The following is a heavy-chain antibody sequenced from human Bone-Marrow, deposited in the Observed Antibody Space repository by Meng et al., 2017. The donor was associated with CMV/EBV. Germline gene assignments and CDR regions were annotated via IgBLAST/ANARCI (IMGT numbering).Heavy chain of an antibody. CDR1: GGSVSDNYW. Sequence: CAVSGGSVSDNYWWSWVRQPPGRGLEWIGEIYHSGTTNYNPSLKNRATMSLDKSNNQLSLRLNSVAAADTAVYYCARDVGSSTPGGCWGQGTLVTVSS. CDR3: ARDVGSSTPGGC. V-gene: IGHV4-4*02. CDR2: IYHSGTT. D-gene: IGHD2-2*01. J-gene: IGHJ4*02.